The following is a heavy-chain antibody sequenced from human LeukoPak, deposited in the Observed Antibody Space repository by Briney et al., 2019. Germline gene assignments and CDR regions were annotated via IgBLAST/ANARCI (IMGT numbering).Heavy chain of an antibody. J-gene: IGHJ3*01. CDR2: INPKSGAT. Sequence: GASVKVSCKASGYTFDENHIHWVRQAPGQGPEWMGWINPKSGATDSAQQFQGRLTMTRDTSIGTASMDLSGLRLDDTGIYYCARAGDESTVHYDSLHFWGQGTMVTVSS. D-gene: IGHD2-21*01. CDR3: ARAGDESTVHYDSLHF. V-gene: IGHV1-2*02. CDR1: GYTFDENH.